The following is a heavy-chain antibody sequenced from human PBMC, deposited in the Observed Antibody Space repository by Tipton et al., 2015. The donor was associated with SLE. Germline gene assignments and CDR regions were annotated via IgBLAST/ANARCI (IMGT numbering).Heavy chain of an antibody. J-gene: IGHJ4*02. Sequence: SLRLSCAASGFTFSSSAMSWVRQAPGKGLEWVSTISGSGGSTYYADSVKGRFTISRDISKNTLYLQMNSLRAEDTAVYYCARDLSPCEREQGIGYWGQGTLVTVSS. CDR2: ISGSGGST. CDR1: GFTFSSSA. CDR3: ARDLSPCEREQGIGY. D-gene: IGHD1/OR15-1a*01. V-gene: IGHV3-23*01.